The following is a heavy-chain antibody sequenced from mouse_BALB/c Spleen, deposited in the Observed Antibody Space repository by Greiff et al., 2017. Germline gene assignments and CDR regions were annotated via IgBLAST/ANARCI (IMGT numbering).Heavy chain of an antibody. J-gene: IGHJ1*01. CDR2: ISSGGGNT. V-gene: IGHV5-9*03. CDR1: GFTFSSYT. CDR3: ASPYYGSSHWYFDV. Sequence: EVKLMESGGGLVKPGGSLKLSCAASGFTFSSYTMSWVRQTPEKRLEWVATISSGGGNTYYPDSVKGRFTISRDNAKNNLYLQMSSLRSEDTALYYCASPYYGSSHWYFDVWGAGTTVTVSS. D-gene: IGHD1-1*01.